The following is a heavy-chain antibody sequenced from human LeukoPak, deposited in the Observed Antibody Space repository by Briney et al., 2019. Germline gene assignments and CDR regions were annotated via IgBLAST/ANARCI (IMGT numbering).Heavy chain of an antibody. J-gene: IGHJ1*01. Sequence: ASVKVSCKASGYTFTSYGISWVRQAPGQGLEWMGWISAYNGNTNYAQKLQGRVTMTTDTSTSTAYTELRSLRSDDTAVYYCAQMYYYDSSGYYYFQHWGQGTLVTVSS. CDR3: AQMYYYDSSGYYYFQH. V-gene: IGHV1-18*01. CDR2: ISAYNGNT. CDR1: GYTFTSYG. D-gene: IGHD3-22*01.